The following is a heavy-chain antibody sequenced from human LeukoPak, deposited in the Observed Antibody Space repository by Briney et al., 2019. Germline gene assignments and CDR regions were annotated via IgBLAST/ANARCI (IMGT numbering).Heavy chain of an antibody. V-gene: IGHV1-18*01. D-gene: IGHD6-13*01. CDR3: ARPKLRYSSSQNFDY. CDR2: ISAYNGNT. CDR1: GYIYTSFG. J-gene: IGHJ4*02. Sequence: ASVKVSCNASGYIYTSFGINWVRQAPGQGLEWMGWISAYNGNTNYAQKLQGRVTITTDTSTSTAYMELRSLRSDDTAVYYCARPKLRYSSSQNFDYGGQGTLVSVSS.